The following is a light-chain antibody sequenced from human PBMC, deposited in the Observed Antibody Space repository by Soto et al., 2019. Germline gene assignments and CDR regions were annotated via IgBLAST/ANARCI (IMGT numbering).Light chain of an antibody. V-gene: IGKV3-20*01. Sequence: EIVLTQPPGTLSLSPGEGATLSCRASQSVSSSYLAWYQQKPGQAPRLLIYDASSRATGIPDRFSGSGSGTDFTLTISRLEPEDFAIYYCQQYNNWPPLTFGGGTKVEIK. CDR3: QQYNNWPPLT. CDR1: QSVSSSY. J-gene: IGKJ4*01. CDR2: DAS.